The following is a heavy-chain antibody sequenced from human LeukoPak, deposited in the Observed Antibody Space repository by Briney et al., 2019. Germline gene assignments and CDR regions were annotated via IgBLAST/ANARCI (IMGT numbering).Heavy chain of an antibody. CDR1: GGSISSYY. D-gene: IGHD6-13*01. V-gene: IGHV4-59*01. CDR2: IYYSGST. CDR3: AREVAALVPRAFDI. Sequence: SETLSLTRTVSGGSISSYYLSWIRQPPGKGLEWFGYIYYSGSTNYNPSLQSRVTISVDTSKNQFSLKLSSVTAADTAVYYCAREVAALVPRAFDIWGQGTMVTVSS. J-gene: IGHJ3*02.